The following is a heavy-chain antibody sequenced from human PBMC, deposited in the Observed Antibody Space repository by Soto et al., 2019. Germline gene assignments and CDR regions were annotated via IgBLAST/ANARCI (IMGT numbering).Heavy chain of an antibody. V-gene: IGHV4-59*12. CDR1: GGSISSYY. CDR3: ARKIKPNASVVTTSFDY. D-gene: IGHD4-17*01. Sequence: SETLSLTCTVSGGSISSYYWSWIRQPPGKGLEWIGHIYYSGSANYNPSLKSRVTISVDTSKNQFSLKLNSVTAADTAVYFCARKIKPNASVVTTSFDYWGQGTQVTVSS. CDR2: IYYSGSA. J-gene: IGHJ4*02.